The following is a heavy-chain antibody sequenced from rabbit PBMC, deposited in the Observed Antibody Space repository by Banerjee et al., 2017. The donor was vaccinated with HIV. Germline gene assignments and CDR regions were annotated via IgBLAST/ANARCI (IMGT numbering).Heavy chain of an antibody. V-gene: IGHV1S45*01. CDR1: GFSFSSNYY. CDR3: ARSYAGYAGYGVDGRYYFNL. D-gene: IGHD7-1*01. J-gene: IGHJ4*01. Sequence: QEQLEESGGDLVQPEGSLTLTCTASGFSFSSNYYMCWVRQAPGKGLEWIGCIYAGFSGSTYYASWAKGRFTISKTSSTTVTLQMTSLTAADTATYFCARSYAGYAGYGVDGRYYFNLWGPGTLVTVS. CDR2: IYAGFSGST.